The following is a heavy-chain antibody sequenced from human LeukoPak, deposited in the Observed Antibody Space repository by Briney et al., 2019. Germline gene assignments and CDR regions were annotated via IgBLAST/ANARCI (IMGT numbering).Heavy chain of an antibody. D-gene: IGHD6-19*01. CDR2: MNPNSGNT. CDR1: GYTFTSYD. CDR3: ARGPYGAVAGTFGDLDY. Sequence: ASVKVSCKASGYTFTSYDINWVRQATGQGLEWMGWMNPNSGNTGYAQKVQGRVTRTRNTSISTAYMELSCLRSEDTAVYYCARGPYGAVAGTFGDLDYWGQGTLVTVSS. J-gene: IGHJ4*02. V-gene: IGHV1-8*01.